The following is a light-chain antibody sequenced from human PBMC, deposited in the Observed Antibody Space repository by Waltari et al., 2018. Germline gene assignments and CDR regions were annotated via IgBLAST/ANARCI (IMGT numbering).Light chain of an antibody. CDR2: DNN. V-gene: IGLV1-51*01. Sequence: QSVWTSPLSGTSGAGKKDPSCCSRNNSNIGNNYVPWYQQFPGTAPKFVIYDNNRRPSGIPDRFSGSKSGTSATLGITGLQTGDEADYYCGTWDSSLSAVVFGGGTKLTVL. J-gene: IGLJ2*01. CDR1: NSNIGNNY. CDR3: GTWDSSLSAVV.